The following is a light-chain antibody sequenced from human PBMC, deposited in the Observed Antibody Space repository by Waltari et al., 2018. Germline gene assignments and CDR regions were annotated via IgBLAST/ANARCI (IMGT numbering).Light chain of an antibody. CDR1: SSDVGRYKF. CDR2: GGS. J-gene: IGLJ2*01. Sequence: QSALTQPASVSGSPGQSITISCTGSSSDVGRYKFFPRYQQHPGKAPQLMIYGGSQRPSGVSNRFSGSKSGNTASLTISGLRAEDEADYYCCSYAGSSPHVIFGGGTKLTVL. V-gene: IGLV2-23*01. CDR3: CSYAGSSPHVI.